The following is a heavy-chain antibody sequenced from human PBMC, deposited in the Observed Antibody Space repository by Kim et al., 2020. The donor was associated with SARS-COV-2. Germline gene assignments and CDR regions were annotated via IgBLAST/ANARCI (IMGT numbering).Heavy chain of an antibody. D-gene: IGHD1-7*01. CDR2: INPSGGST. CDR1: GYTFTSYY. J-gene: IGHJ4*02. CDR3: ASPGPAELRRRYFEY. V-gene: IGHV1-46*01. Sequence: ASVKVSCKASGYTFTSYYMHWVRQAPGQGLEWMGIINPSGGSTSYAQKFQGRVTMTRDTSTSTVYMELSSLRSEDTAVYYCASPGPAELRRRYFEYWGQGTLVTVSS.